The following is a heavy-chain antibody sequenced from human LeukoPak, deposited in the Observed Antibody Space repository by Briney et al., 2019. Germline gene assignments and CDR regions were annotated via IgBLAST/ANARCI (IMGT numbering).Heavy chain of an antibody. CDR3: AREREGPLGGPLDY. Sequence: SVKVFCKASGGTFSSYAISWVRQAPGQGLEWMGGIIPIFGTANYAQKFQGRVTITTDESTSTAYMELSSLRSEDTAVYYCAREREGPLGGPLDYWGQGTLVTVSS. CDR1: GGTFSSYA. J-gene: IGHJ4*02. D-gene: IGHD3-16*01. V-gene: IGHV1-69*05. CDR2: IIPIFGTA.